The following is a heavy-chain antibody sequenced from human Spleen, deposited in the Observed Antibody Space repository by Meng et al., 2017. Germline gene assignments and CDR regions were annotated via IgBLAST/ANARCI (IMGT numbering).Heavy chain of an antibody. Sequence: SETLSLTCTVSGYSISSGYYCGWIRQSPGKGLEWIASIYHSGTTYYNPSLTSRVAISVDTSKNQFSLKLSSVTAADTAVYYCARARMALAGTAYFDYWGQGTLVTVSS. V-gene: IGHV4-38-2*02. CDR3: ARARMALAGTAYFDY. D-gene: IGHD6-19*01. CDR2: IYHSGTT. CDR1: GYSISSGYY. J-gene: IGHJ4*02.